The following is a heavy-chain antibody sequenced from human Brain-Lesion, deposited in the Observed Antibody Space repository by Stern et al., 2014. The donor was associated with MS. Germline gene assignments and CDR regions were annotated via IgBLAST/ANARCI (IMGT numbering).Heavy chain of an antibody. V-gene: IGHV3-9*01. CDR1: GFTFDDYA. CDR3: ARDINSSSAYFAY. Sequence: EVQLVQSGGDLVQPGRSLRLSCAAFGFTFDDYAMHWVRQAPGKGLEWVAGISWNSGTIGYADSVKGRFTTSRDNAYSSLYLQMNSLRPEDTALYYCARDINSSSAYFAYWGQGTLVTVSS. D-gene: IGHD6-6*01. CDR2: ISWNSGTI. J-gene: IGHJ4*02.